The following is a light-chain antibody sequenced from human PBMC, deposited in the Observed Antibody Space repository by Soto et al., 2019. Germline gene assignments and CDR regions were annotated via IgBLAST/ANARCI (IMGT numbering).Light chain of an antibody. J-gene: IGKJ2*03. Sequence: EIVLTQSPGTLSVSPGERVTLSCRASQSVGSYLAWYQHKPGQAPRLLIYGASSRATGIPDRFSGSGSGTDFTLTISSLEPEDFAVYYCQHYGSSPMYSFGRGTKLEIK. CDR3: QHYGSSPMYS. V-gene: IGKV3-20*01. CDR1: QSVGSY. CDR2: GAS.